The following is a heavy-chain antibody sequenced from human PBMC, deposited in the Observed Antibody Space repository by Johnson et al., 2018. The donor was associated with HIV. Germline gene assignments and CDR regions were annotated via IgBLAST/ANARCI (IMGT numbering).Heavy chain of an antibody. CDR1: GFTVSSNY. Sequence: VQLVESGGGLIQPGGSLRLSCAASGFTVSSNYMSWVRQAPGKGLEWVSVIYSGGSTYYADSVKGRFTISRDNSKNTLYLQMNSLRAEDTAVYYCARARAGDAFDIWGQGTMATVSS. CDR2: IYSGGST. CDR3: ARARAGDAFDI. V-gene: IGHV3-53*01. D-gene: IGHD6-13*01. J-gene: IGHJ3*02.